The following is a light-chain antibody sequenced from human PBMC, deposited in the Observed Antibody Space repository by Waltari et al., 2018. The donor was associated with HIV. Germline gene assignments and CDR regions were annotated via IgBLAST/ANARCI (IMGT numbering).Light chain of an antibody. J-gene: IGKJ1*01. CDR3: QQSYSVPWT. Sequence: DIQMTQSPSSLSASIGDRVTITCRASQINRTYLNWYQHKAGKPPKLLIYTASSLQSEVPSRFSGSGSGTDFNLTISGLQPEDFVTYYCQQSYSVPWTFGQGTKVEIK. V-gene: IGKV1-39*01. CDR1: QINRTY. CDR2: TAS.